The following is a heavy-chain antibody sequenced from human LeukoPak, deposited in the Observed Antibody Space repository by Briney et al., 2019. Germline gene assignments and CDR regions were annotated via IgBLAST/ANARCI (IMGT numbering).Heavy chain of an antibody. V-gene: IGHV3-23*01. Sequence: GGSLRLSCAASGFTFSSHGMRWVRQAPNKGLEWVSSISAAGDETYYADSVKGRFTVSRDNAKNSLYLQMNSLRAEDTAVYYCARDRRLLDAFDIWGQGTMVTVSS. CDR1: GFTFSSHG. J-gene: IGHJ3*02. D-gene: IGHD6-25*01. CDR2: ISAAGDET. CDR3: ARDRRLLDAFDI.